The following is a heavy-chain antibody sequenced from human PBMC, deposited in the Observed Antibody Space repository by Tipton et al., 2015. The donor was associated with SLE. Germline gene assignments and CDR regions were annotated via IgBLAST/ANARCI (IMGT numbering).Heavy chain of an antibody. CDR2: IYYSGST. V-gene: IGHV4-59*11. J-gene: IGHJ3*02. D-gene: IGHD3-10*01. CDR3: AGEGSGSYAFDI. Sequence: TLSLTCTVSGGSISSHYWSWIRQPPGKGLEWIGYIYYSGSTNYNPSLKSRVTISVDTSKNQFSLKLSSVTAADTAVYYCAGEGSGSYAFDIWGQGTMVTVSS. CDR1: GGSISSHY.